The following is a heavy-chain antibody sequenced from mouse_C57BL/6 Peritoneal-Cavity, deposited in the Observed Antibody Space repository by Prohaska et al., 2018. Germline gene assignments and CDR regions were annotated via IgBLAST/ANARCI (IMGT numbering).Heavy chain of an antibody. CDR1: GYSITSGYY. CDR3: ASSNYAWFAN. D-gene: IGHD2-5*01. Sequence: TISFTGYSITSGYYWNWIRQFPGNKLEWMGYISYDGSNNYNPSLKNRISITRDTSKNQFFLKLNSVTTEDTATYYCASSNYAWFANWGQGTLDTVSA. V-gene: IGHV3-6*01. J-gene: IGHJ3*01. CDR2: ISYDGSN.